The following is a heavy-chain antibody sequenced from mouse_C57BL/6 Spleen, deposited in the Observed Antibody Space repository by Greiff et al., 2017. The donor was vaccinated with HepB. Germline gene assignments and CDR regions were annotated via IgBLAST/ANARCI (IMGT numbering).Heavy chain of an antibody. CDR2: IHPNSGST. V-gene: IGHV1-64*01. CDR3: ARRDGSSYWYFDV. Sequence: QVQLQQPGAELVKPGASVKLSWKASGYTFTSYWMHWVKQRPGQGLEWIGMIHPNSGSTNYNEKFKSKATLTVDKSSSTAYMQLSSLTSEDSAVYYCARRDGSSYWYFDVWGTGTTVTVSS. CDR1: GYTFTSYW. J-gene: IGHJ1*03. D-gene: IGHD1-1*01.